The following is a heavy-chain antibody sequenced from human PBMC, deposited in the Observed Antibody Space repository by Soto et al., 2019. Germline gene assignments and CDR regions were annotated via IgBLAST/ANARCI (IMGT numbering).Heavy chain of an antibody. D-gene: IGHD6-19*01. Sequence: QVQLVQSGAEVKKPGSSVKVSCKASGGSFSSYAISWVRQAPVQGLEWMGGIIPIFGAPTYAQKFQGRVTIIADKSTSTAYMELSSLRSEDTALYYCARAGPVSGHHAFDIWGQGTLVTGSS. CDR1: GGSFSSYA. CDR2: IIPIFGAP. CDR3: ARAGPVSGHHAFDI. J-gene: IGHJ3*02. V-gene: IGHV1-69*06.